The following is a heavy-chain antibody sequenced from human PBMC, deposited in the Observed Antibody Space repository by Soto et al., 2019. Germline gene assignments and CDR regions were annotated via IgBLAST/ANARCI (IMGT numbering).Heavy chain of an antibody. CDR1: GGSISSSSYY. J-gene: IGHJ6*02. Sequence: SETLSLTCTVSGGSISSSSYYWGWIRQPPGKGLEWIGSIYYSGSTYYNPSLKSRVTISIDTSKNQFSLKLSSVTAADTAVYYCARLSGSYYYYGMDVWGQGTTVTVSS. CDR2: IYYSGST. V-gene: IGHV4-39*01. CDR3: ARLSGSYYYYGMDV. D-gene: IGHD6-25*01.